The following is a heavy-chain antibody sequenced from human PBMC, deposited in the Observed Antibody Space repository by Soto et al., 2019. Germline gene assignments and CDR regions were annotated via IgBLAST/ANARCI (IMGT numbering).Heavy chain of an antibody. J-gene: IGHJ5*02. CDR1: GFTFSSYW. Sequence: GGSLRLSCAASGFTFSSYWMHWVRQVPGKGLVWVSRINSDGSSTSYAESVKGRFTISRDNARNTLYLQMNSLRDEDTAVYHCARVSTASWYGWFDPWGQGTLVTVSS. V-gene: IGHV3-74*01. CDR2: INSDGSST. CDR3: ARVSTASWYGWFDP. D-gene: IGHD6-13*01.